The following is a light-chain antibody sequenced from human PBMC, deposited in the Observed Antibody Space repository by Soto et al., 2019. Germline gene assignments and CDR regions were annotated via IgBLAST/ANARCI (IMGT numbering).Light chain of an antibody. Sequence: DIQLTQSPSFLSASVGDRVTITCRASQGISSYLAWYQQKPGKAPKLLIYAASTLQSGVPSRFSGSGSGTEFTLTISSLQPEDVATYYCQQLNSYPWTCGQGTKVEIK. V-gene: IGKV1-9*01. CDR1: QGISSY. CDR2: AAS. CDR3: QQLNSYPWT. J-gene: IGKJ1*01.